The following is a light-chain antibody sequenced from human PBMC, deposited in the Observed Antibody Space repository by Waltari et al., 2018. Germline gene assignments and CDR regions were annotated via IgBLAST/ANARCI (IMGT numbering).Light chain of an antibody. J-gene: IGLJ3*02. Sequence: QLVLTQSPPAPASLGASVKLTCTLRRGHSSNVIAWHQQAQEKGPRYLMKVNSDGSHSKGDKIPDRFSGSSSGAEHYLTISSLQAEDEADYYCQTGGHGTWVFGGGTKLTVL. CDR3: QTGGHGTWV. V-gene: IGLV4-69*01. CDR1: RGHSSNV. CDR2: VNSDGSH.